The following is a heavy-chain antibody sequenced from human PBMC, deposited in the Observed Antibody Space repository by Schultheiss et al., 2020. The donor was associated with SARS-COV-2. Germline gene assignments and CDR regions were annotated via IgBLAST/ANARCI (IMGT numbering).Heavy chain of an antibody. D-gene: IGHD3-10*01. Sequence: SQTLSLTCAVSGGSISSGGYSWSWIRQPPGKGLEWIGYIYYSGSTYYNPSLKSRVTISVDTSKNQFSLKLSSVTAADTAVYYCARQGFGDYYFDYWGQGTLVTVSS. CDR2: IYYSGST. CDR1: GGSISSGGYS. V-gene: IGHV4-31*11. CDR3: ARQGFGDYYFDY. J-gene: IGHJ4*02.